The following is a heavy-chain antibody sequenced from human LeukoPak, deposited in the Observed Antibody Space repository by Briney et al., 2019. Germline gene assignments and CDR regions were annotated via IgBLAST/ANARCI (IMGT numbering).Heavy chain of an antibody. CDR1: GYTFTGYY. Sequence: EASVKVSCKASGYTFTGYYMHWVRQAPGQGLEWMGWINPNSGGTNYAQKFQGRVTMTRDTSISTAYMELSRLRSDDTAVYYCARPYSSSWYSNWFDPWGQGTLVTVSS. CDR2: INPNSGGT. D-gene: IGHD6-13*01. J-gene: IGHJ5*02. CDR3: ARPYSSSWYSNWFDP. V-gene: IGHV1-2*02.